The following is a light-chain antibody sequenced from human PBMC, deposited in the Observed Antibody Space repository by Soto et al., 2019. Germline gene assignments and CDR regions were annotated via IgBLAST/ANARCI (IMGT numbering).Light chain of an antibody. CDR3: QSYDSSWGV. CDR1: SSNIGAGYD. J-gene: IGLJ2*01. CDR2: GNS. Sequence: QSVLTQPPSVSGAPGQRVTISCTGSSSNIGAGYDVHWYQQLPGTAPKLLIYGNSNRPSGVPDRFSGYKSGTSASLAITGLQAEDEADYYCQSYDSSWGVFGGGTKLTVL. V-gene: IGLV1-40*01.